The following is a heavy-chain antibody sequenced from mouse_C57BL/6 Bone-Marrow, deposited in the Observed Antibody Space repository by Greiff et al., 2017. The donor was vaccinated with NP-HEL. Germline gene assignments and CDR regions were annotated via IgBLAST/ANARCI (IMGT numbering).Heavy chain of an antibody. CDR1: GYTFTNYW. V-gene: IGHV1-63*01. CDR2: IYPGGGYT. CDR3: ARAVYFYFDY. D-gene: IGHD1-1*01. J-gene: IGHJ2*01. Sequence: QVQLQQSGAELVRPGTSVKMSCKASGYTFTNYWIGWAKQRPGHGLEWIGDIYPGGGYTNYNEKFKGKATLTADKSSSTAYTQFSSLTSEDSAIYYCARAVYFYFDYWGQGTTLTVSS.